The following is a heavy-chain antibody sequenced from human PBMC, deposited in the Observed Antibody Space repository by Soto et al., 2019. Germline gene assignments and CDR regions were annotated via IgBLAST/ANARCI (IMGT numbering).Heavy chain of an antibody. D-gene: IGHD5-18*01. V-gene: IGHV3-23*01. CDR1: GFTFSSYA. CDR2: ISGSGGST. Sequence: GGSLRLSCAASGFTFSSYAMSWVRQAPGKGLEWVSAISGSGGSTYYADSVKGRFTISRDNSKNTLYLQMNSLRAEDTAVYYCAKAHHTAMVYYYYYMDVWGKGTTVTVSS. CDR3: AKAHHTAMVYYYYYMDV. J-gene: IGHJ6*03.